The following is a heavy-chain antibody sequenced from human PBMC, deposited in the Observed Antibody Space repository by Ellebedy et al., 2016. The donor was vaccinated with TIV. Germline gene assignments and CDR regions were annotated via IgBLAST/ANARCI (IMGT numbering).Heavy chain of an antibody. D-gene: IGHD2-21*02. V-gene: IGHV3-7*01. CDR3: ARGRGVTY. J-gene: IGHJ4*02. Sequence: GGSLRLXCAASAFPFSSYAMSWVRQAPGKGLEWVANIKEDGSAKYYVDSVKGRFTISRDNARNSLYLQMNSLRAEDTAVHHCARGRGVTYWGQGSQVTVSS. CDR2: IKEDGSAK. CDR1: AFPFSSYA.